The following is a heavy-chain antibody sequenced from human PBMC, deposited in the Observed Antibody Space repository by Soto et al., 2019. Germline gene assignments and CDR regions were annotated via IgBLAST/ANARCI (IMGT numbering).Heavy chain of an antibody. J-gene: IGHJ4*02. D-gene: IGHD6-19*01. CDR1: GGSFSGYY. Sequence: PSETLSLTCAVYGGSFSGYYWSWIRQPPGKGLEWIGEINHSGSTNYNPSLKSRITISVGTSKNQSSLRLDSVTAADTAVYYCSRIAVSGPRTGFDYWGQGILVTVSS. CDR2: INHSGST. CDR3: SRIAVSGPRTGFDY. V-gene: IGHV4-34*01.